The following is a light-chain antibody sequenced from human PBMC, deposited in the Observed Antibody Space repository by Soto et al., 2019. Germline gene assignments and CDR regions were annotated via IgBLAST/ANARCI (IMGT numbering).Light chain of an antibody. CDR2: DVS. J-gene: IGLJ1*01. CDR1: SSDVGGYNY. CDR3: CSYAGSYSPDV. V-gene: IGLV2-11*01. Sequence: QSALTQPRSVSGSPGQSVTISCTGTSSDVGGYNYVSWYQQHPGKAPKLMIYDVSKRPSGVPDRFSGSKSGNTASLTISGLQAEDEDDYYCCSYAGSYSPDVFGTGTKLTVL.